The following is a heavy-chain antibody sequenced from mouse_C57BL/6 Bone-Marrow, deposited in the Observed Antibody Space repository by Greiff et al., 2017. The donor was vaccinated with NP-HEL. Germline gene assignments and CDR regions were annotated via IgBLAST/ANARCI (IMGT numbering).Heavy chain of an antibody. V-gene: IGHV1-55*01. CDR2: IYPGSGST. CDR1: GYTFTSYW. J-gene: IGHJ4*01. D-gene: IGHD1-1*01. CDR3: ARDTTVVAPYAMDY. Sequence: QVHVKQPGAELVKPGASVKMSCKASGYTFTSYWITWVKQRPGQGLEWIGDIYPGSGSTNYNEKFKSKATLTVDTSSSTAYMQLSSLTSEDSAVYYCARDTTVVAPYAMDYWGQGTSVTVSS.